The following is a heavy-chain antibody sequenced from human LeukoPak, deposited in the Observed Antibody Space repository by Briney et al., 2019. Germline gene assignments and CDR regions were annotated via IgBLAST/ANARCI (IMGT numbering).Heavy chain of an antibody. V-gene: IGHV1-69*05. J-gene: IGHJ6*03. CDR1: GGTFSSYA. D-gene: IGHD1-1*01. CDR3: ARVAVLDNYHYMDV. Sequence: GASVKVSCKASGGTFSSYAISWVRQAPGQGLEWMGGIIPIFGTANYAQKFQGRVTITTDESTSTAYMELSSLRSEDTAVYYCARVAVLDNYHYMDVWGKGTTVTVSS. CDR2: IIPIFGTA.